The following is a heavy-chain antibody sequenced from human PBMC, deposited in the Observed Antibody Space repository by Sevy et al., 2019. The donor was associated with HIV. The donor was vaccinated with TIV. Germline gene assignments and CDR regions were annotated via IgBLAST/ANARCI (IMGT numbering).Heavy chain of an antibody. J-gene: IGHJ4*02. CDR3: ARGGGNGWYYFDY. CDR1: GGTFSSYG. Sequence: ASVKVSCKASGGTFSSYGISWVRQAPGQGLEWVGGIIPILGTVNYAQKFQVRVTITADESTKTAYMELSSLRSEDTAVYYCARGGGNGWYYFDYWGQETLVTVSS. CDR2: IIPILGTV. V-gene: IGHV1-69*13. D-gene: IGHD6-19*01.